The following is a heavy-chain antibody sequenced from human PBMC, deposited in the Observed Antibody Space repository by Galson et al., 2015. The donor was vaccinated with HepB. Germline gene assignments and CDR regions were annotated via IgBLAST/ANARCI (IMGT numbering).Heavy chain of an antibody. CDR1: GDTFTGYY. CDR3: ASASPGAYDAFDI. J-gene: IGHJ3*02. D-gene: IGHD7-27*01. CDR2: INPNSGGT. Sequence: SVKVSCKASGDTFTGYYIHWVRQAPGQGLEWMGRINPNSGGTNYGQKFQGKVTMTKDTSINTSYMELSRLRPDDTAVYYCASASPGAYDAFDIWGQGTMVTVSS. V-gene: IGHV1-2*06.